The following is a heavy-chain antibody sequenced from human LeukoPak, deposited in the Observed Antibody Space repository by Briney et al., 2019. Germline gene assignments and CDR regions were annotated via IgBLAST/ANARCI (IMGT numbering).Heavy chain of an antibody. Sequence: GGSLRLSCAASGFTFSSYAMNWVRQAPGKGLEWVLGISDSGGSTYYADSVKGRFTISRDNSKNTLYLQMNSLRADDTAVYYYAKGAGGNGSDRIWGQGTLVTVSS. CDR1: GFTFSSYA. V-gene: IGHV3-23*01. D-gene: IGHD1-26*01. CDR2: ISDSGGST. CDR3: AKGAGGNGSDRI. J-gene: IGHJ4*02.